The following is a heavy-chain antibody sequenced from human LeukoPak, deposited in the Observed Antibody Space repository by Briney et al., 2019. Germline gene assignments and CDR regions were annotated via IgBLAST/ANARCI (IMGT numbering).Heavy chain of an antibody. Sequence: GGSLRLSCAASGLTFTTYEMSWVRQAPGKGLEWVSYISSSGNAIFYSDSVKGRFTISRDNAKNSLHLQMNSLRAEDTAVYYCVRGGGRGDYNERYYFDYWGQGTLVTVSS. J-gene: IGHJ4*02. CDR2: ISSSGNAI. CDR1: GLTFTTYE. D-gene: IGHD3-22*01. CDR3: VRGGGRGDYNERYYFDY. V-gene: IGHV3-48*03.